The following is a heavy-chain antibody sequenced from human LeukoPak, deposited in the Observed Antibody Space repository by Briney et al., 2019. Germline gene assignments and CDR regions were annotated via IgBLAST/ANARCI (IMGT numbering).Heavy chain of an antibody. J-gene: IGHJ4*02. Sequence: SETLSLTCTVSGGSISSYYWSWIRQPPGKGLEWIGYIYYSGSTSYNPSLKSRVTISVDTSKNQFSLKLTSVTAADTAVYYCARVEMATIKVWGQGTLVTVSS. V-gene: IGHV4-59*12. D-gene: IGHD5-24*01. CDR2: IYYSGST. CDR1: GGSISSYY. CDR3: ARVEMATIKV.